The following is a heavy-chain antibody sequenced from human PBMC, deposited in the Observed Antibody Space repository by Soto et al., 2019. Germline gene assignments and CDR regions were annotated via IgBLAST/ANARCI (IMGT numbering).Heavy chain of an antibody. V-gene: IGHV1-69*13. J-gene: IGHJ6*02. D-gene: IGHD3-22*01. CDR1: GGTFSSYA. Sequence: VASVKVSCKASGGTFSSYAISWVRQAPGQGLEWMGGIIPIFGTANYAQKFQGRVTITADESTSTAYMELSSLRSEDTAVYYCARSHWGFDSSGYPIGYYGMDVWGQGTTVTVSS. CDR3: ARSHWGFDSSGYPIGYYGMDV. CDR2: IIPIFGTA.